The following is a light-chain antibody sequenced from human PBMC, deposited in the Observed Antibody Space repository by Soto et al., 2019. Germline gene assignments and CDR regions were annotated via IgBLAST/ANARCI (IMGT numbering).Light chain of an antibody. CDR3: QQRSYWALT. J-gene: IGKJ4*01. Sequence: EIVLTQSPATLSLSPGERATLSCRASQSVSSYLAWYQQKPGQAPRLLIYDASNRATGIPARFSGSGSGTDFTLTISSLEPEDVAVYYGQQRSYWALTFGGGTKVEIK. CDR2: DAS. CDR1: QSVSSY. V-gene: IGKV3-11*01.